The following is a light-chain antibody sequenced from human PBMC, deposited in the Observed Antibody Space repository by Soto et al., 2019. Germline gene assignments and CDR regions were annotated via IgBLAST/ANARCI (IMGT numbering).Light chain of an antibody. J-gene: IGLJ2*01. CDR3: QVWDSSSVV. V-gene: IGLV3-21*04. CDR2: YDS. CDR1: NIGSKS. Sequence: SYELTQPPSASVAPGKTARITCGGNNIGSKSVHWYQQKPGQAPVLVIYYDSDRPSGIPERFSGSNSGNTATLTISRVEAGDEADYYCQVWDSSSVVFGGGTKVTVL.